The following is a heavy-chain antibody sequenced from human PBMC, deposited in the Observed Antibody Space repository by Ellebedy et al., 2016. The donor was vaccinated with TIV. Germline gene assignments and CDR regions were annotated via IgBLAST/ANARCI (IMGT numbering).Heavy chain of an antibody. CDR1: GFTFSNAW. V-gene: IGHV3-15*01. CDR3: TTVYRYNYDSV. J-gene: IGHJ4*02. Sequence: LSLTCAASGFTFSNAWMNWVRQAPGKGLEWVGRLKSKTDGGAADYAAPVKGRFTISRDDSKNTLYLQMNSLKTEDTAVYFCTTVYRYNYDSVWGQGTLVTVSS. D-gene: IGHD5-18*01. CDR2: LKSKTDGGAA.